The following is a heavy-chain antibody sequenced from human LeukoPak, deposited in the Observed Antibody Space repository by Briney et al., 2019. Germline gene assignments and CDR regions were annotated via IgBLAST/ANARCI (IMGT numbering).Heavy chain of an antibody. CDR1: GGSISSSSYY. Sequence: SETLSLTCTVSGGSISSSSYYWGWIRQPPGKGLEWIGYIYYSGSTYYNPSLKSRVTISADTSKNQFSLKLSSVTAADTAVYYCAREAHRYDFWSGPWGQGTLVTVSS. CDR2: IYYSGST. V-gene: IGHV4-30-4*08. D-gene: IGHD3-3*01. CDR3: AREAHRYDFWSGP. J-gene: IGHJ5*02.